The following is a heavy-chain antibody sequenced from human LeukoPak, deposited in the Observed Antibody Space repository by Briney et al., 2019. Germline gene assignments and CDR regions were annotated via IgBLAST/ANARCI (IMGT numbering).Heavy chain of an antibody. CDR1: GFTFSSYA. CDR2: ISGSGGST. D-gene: IGHD1-20*01. Sequence: QSGGSLRLSCAASGFTFSSYAMSWVRQAPGKGLEWVSAISGSGGSTYYADSVKGRFTTSRDNAKNSLYLQMNSLRAEDTAVYYCARAHNWKYGTFDSWGQGTLVTVSS. J-gene: IGHJ4*02. CDR3: ARAHNWKYGTFDS. V-gene: IGHV3-23*01.